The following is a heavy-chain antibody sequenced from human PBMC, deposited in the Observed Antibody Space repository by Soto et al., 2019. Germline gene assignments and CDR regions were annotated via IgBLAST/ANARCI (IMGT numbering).Heavy chain of an antibody. CDR2: ISSSSSTI. J-gene: IGHJ6*03. V-gene: IGHV3-48*01. CDR1: GFTFSSYS. D-gene: IGHD2-8*01. CDR3: ASRLYCTNGVCYWGPPDQSNYYMDV. Sequence: EVQLVESGGGLVQPGGSLRLSCAASGFTFSSYSMNWVRQAPGKGLEWVSYISSSSSTIYYADSVKGRFTISRDNAKNSLYLQMNSLRAEDTAVYYCASRLYCTNGVCYWGPPDQSNYYMDVWGKGTTVTVSS.